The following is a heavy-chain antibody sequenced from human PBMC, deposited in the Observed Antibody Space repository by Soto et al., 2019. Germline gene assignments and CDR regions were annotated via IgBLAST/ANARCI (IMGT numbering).Heavy chain of an antibody. J-gene: IGHJ4*02. CDR2: ISYDGSNK. D-gene: IGHD3-22*01. CDR1: GFTFSSYG. CDR3: AKDRTAYAQYYYDSSGYYPGYY. V-gene: IGHV3-30*18. Sequence: GGSLRLSCAASGFTFSSYGMHWVRQAPGKGLEWVAVISYDGSNKYYADSVKGRSTISRDNSKNTLYLQMNSLRAEDTAVYYCAKDRTAYAQYYYDSSGYYPGYYWGQGTLVTVSS.